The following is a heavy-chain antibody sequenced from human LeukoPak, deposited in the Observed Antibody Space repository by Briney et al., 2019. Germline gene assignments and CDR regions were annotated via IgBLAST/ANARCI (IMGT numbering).Heavy chain of an antibody. CDR1: GFTFSSYA. V-gene: IGHV3-23*01. CDR3: AKDHSSGWYFSYWYFDL. J-gene: IGHJ2*01. Sequence: GGSLRLSCAASGFTFSSYAMTWVRQAPGKGLEWVSDISGSGDITYYADSVKGRFTISRDNSKNTLYLQMNSLRAEDTAVYYCAKDHSSGWYFSYWYFDLWGRGTLVTVSS. CDR2: ISGSGDIT. D-gene: IGHD6-19*01.